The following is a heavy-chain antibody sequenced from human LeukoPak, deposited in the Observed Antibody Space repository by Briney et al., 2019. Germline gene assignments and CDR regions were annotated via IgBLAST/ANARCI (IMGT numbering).Heavy chain of an antibody. Sequence: ASVTVSCKASGYTFTSYYMHWVRQAPGQGLEWMGIINPSGGSTSYAQKFQGRVTMTRDTSTSTVYMELSSLRSEDTAVYYCASYDRSRGMDVWGQGTTVTVSS. CDR2: INPSGGST. V-gene: IGHV1-46*01. CDR3: ASYDRSRGMDV. D-gene: IGHD3-9*01. CDR1: GYTFTSYY. J-gene: IGHJ6*02.